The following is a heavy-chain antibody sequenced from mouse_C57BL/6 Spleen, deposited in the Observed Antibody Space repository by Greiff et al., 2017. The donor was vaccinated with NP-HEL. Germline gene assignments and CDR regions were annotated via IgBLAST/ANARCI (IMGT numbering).Heavy chain of an antibody. V-gene: IGHV3-6*01. Sequence: VQLKQSGPGLVKPSQSLSLTCSVTGYSITSGYYWNWIRQFPGNKLEWMGYISYDGSNNYNPSLKNRIAITRDTSKNQFFLKLNSVTTEDTATYYCARDHDGYSAWFAYWGQGTLVTVSA. CDR3: ARDHDGYSAWFAY. D-gene: IGHD2-3*01. CDR2: ISYDGSN. CDR1: GYSITSGYY. J-gene: IGHJ3*01.